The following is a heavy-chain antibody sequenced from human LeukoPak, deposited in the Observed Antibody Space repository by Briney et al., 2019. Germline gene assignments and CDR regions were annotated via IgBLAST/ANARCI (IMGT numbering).Heavy chain of an antibody. CDR1: GGSFSGYY. CDR3: ARYGSGSYFLDYYYYGMDV. V-gene: IGHV4-34*01. CDR2: INRSGST. D-gene: IGHD3-10*01. Sequence: SETLSLTCAVYGGSFSGYYWSWIRQPPGKGLEWIGEINRSGSTNYNPSLKSRVTISVDTSKNQFSLKLSSVTAADTAVYYCARYGSGSYFLDYYYYGMDVWGQGTTVTVSS. J-gene: IGHJ6*02.